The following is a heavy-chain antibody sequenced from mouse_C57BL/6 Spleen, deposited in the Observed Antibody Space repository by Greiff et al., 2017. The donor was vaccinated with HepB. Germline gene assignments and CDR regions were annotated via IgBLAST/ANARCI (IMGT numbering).Heavy chain of an antibody. CDR2: IYPYNGVS. CDR3: ARSYYGSSYYAMDY. D-gene: IGHD1-1*01. J-gene: IGHJ4*01. Sequence: EVQLQESGPELVKPGASVKISCKASGYSFTGYYMHWVKQSHGNILDWIGYIYPYNGVSSYNQKFKGKATLTVDKSSSTAYMELRSLTSEDSAVYYCARSYYGSSYYAMDYWGQGTSVTVSS. V-gene: IGHV1-31*01. CDR1: GYSFTGYY.